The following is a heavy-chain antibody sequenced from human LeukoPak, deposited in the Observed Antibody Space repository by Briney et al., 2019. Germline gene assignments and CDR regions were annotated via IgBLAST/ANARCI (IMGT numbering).Heavy chain of an antibody. Sequence: GGSLRLSCAASGNYWMHWVRQAPGKGLVWVSHINSDGSWTSYADSVKGRFTISKNNAKNTVYLQMNNLRAEDTAVYYCVSFYETYWGRGTLVTVSS. CDR2: INSDGSWT. CDR1: GNYW. J-gene: IGHJ4*02. CDR3: VSFYETY. D-gene: IGHD2/OR15-2a*01. V-gene: IGHV3-74*01.